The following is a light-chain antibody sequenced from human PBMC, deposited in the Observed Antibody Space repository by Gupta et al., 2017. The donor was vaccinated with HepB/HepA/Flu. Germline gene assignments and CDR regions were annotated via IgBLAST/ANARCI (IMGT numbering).Light chain of an antibody. V-gene: IGKV1-5*03. CDR1: ESINGW. Sequence: DIQLTQSPSTLSASVGDRVTITGRASESINGWLAWYQQKPGKAPNLLSYLASRLESGVPYRFSGSGSGTEFTLTSSSLQPDDFASYYCQQYKSYDSFGQGTKLEI. CDR3: QQYKSYDS. CDR2: LAS. J-gene: IGKJ2*03.